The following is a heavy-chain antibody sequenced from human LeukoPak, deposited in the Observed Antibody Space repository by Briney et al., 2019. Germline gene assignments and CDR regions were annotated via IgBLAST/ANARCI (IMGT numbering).Heavy chain of an antibody. CDR1: GGSISSSSYY. V-gene: IGHV4-39*01. D-gene: IGHD4-17*01. CDR2: IYYSGST. CDR3: ARRDYGDYIADY. Sequence: SETLSLTCTVSGGSISSSSYYWGWIRQPPGKGLEWIGSIYYSGSTYHNPSLKSRVTISVDTSKNQFSLKLSSVAAADTAVYYCARRDYGDYIADYWGQGTLVTVSS. J-gene: IGHJ4*02.